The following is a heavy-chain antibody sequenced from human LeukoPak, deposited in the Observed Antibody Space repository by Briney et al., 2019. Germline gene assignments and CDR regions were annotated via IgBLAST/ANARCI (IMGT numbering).Heavy chain of an antibody. Sequence: PGGSLRLSCAASGFTFSRYWMHWVRQAPGKGPVWLSRINTEGGSTNYAGSVKGRFTISRDNAKNTLYLQLNSLRADDTAVYYCARGAAPDLYYFDYWAQGTLVTVSS. CDR1: GFTFSRYW. D-gene: IGHD6-13*01. J-gene: IGHJ4*02. CDR3: ARGAAPDLYYFDY. V-gene: IGHV3-74*01. CDR2: INTEGGST.